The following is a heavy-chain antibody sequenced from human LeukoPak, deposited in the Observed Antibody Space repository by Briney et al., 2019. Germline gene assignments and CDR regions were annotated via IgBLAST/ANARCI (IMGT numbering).Heavy chain of an antibody. V-gene: IGHV3-23*01. Sequence: QSGGSLRLSCAASGFTFSSYAMSWVRQAPGKGLEWVSAISGSGGSTYYADSVKGRFTISRDNSKNTLYLQMNSLRAEDTAVYYCAKDVEMATIFDYWGQGTLVTVSS. CDR2: ISGSGGST. CDR3: AKDVEMATIFDY. CDR1: GFTFSSYA. J-gene: IGHJ4*02. D-gene: IGHD5-24*01.